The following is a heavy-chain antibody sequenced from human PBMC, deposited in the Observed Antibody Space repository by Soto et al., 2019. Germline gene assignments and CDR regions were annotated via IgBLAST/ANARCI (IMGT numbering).Heavy chain of an antibody. V-gene: IGHV1-46*01. CDR1: GYTFTSYY. J-gene: IGHJ4*02. CDR2: INPSGGST. CDR3: ARDGRYCSGGSCYFDY. D-gene: IGHD2-15*01. Sequence: EASVKVSCKASGYTFTSYYMHWVRQAPGQGLEWMGIINPSGGSTSYAQKFQGRITMTRDASTSTVYMELSSLRSEDTAVYYCARDGRYCSGGSCYFDYWGQGTLVTVSS.